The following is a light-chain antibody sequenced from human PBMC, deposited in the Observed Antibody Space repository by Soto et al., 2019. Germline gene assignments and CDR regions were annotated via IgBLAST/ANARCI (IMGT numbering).Light chain of an antibody. V-gene: IGKV3-15*01. Sequence: IVMTQSPAPLSVSPGERVILSCRASQSVSSDLAWYHHKPGQAPRLIIYGASTRATGIPARFSGSGFGTECTLTISSLQSEDFAVYYCQQRSNWPGTLGPGTKVDIK. CDR2: GAS. CDR3: QQRSNWPGT. J-gene: IGKJ3*01. CDR1: QSVSSD.